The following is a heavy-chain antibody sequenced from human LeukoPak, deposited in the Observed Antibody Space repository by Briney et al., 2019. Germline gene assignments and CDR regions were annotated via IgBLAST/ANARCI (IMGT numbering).Heavy chain of an antibody. Sequence: GGSLRLSCAPSGFPFSSFAMSWVRQAPGKGLEGVSAISGSGGSTSYADSVKGRFTISRDNSKNSLYLQMNSLRAEDTAVYYCAKSGGNVQVTPLDYWGQGTLVTVSS. J-gene: IGHJ4*02. CDR1: GFPFSSFA. CDR2: ISGSGGST. CDR3: AKSGGNVQVTPLDY. D-gene: IGHD4-23*01. V-gene: IGHV3-23*01.